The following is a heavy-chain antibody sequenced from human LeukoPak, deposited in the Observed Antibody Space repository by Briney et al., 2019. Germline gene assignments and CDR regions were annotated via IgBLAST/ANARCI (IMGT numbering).Heavy chain of an antibody. D-gene: IGHD5-18*01. J-gene: IGHJ3*02. Sequence: GGSLRLSCAASGFTFSSYSMNWVRQAPGKGLEWVSSISSSSSYIYYADSVKGRFTISRDNAKNSLYLQMNSLRAEDTAVYYCARDRQARTWMWIQLWSDAFDIWGQGTMVTVSS. V-gene: IGHV3-21*01. CDR2: ISSSSSYI. CDR3: ARDRQARTWMWIQLWSDAFDI. CDR1: GFTFSSYS.